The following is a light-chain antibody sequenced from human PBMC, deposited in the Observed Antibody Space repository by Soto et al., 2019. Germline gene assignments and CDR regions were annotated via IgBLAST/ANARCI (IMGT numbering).Light chain of an antibody. CDR2: GAY. CDR3: QQYVSSPRT. V-gene: IGKV3-20*01. Sequence: EIVLTLSPGTLSLSPGERATLSCRASQSVSGSSLAWYQHIPGQAPRLLIYGAYSRDSGIPDRFSGSGSGTDFTLTISSLEPEDFAVYYCQQYVSSPRTFGQGTKVDIK. CDR1: QSVSGSS. J-gene: IGKJ1*01.